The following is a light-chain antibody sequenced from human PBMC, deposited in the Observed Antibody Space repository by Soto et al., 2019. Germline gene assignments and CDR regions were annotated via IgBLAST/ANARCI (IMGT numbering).Light chain of an antibody. CDR2: LGS. J-gene: IGKJ2*01. V-gene: IGKV2-28*01. CDR3: MQVLQTPYT. Sequence: DIVMTQSPLSLPVIPGEPASISCRSSGDLQRSHGYSYLDWYLQKPGQSPQLLIYLGSNRAAGVPDRFSGSGSGTDFTLKISRVEAEDVGVYYGMQVLQTPYTFGQGTRLEIK. CDR1: GDLQRSHGYSY.